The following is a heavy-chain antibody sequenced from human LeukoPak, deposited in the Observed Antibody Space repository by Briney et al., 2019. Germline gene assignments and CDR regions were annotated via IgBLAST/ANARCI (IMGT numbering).Heavy chain of an antibody. CDR2: IYPGDSDT. V-gene: IGHV5-51*01. CDR3: ARLNSSVSDH. D-gene: IGHD4-23*01. J-gene: IGHJ4*02. CDR1: GYSFTTYW. Sequence: GESLKISCKGSGYSFTTYWIGWVRQMPGKGLEWMGIIYPGDSDTRYSPSFQGQVTMSPDKSISTAYFRWSSLMLSDAAMYYCARLNSSVSDHWGQGTLVTVSS.